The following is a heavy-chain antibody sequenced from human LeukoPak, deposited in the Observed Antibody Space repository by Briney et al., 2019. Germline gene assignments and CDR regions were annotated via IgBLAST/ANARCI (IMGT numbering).Heavy chain of an antibody. Sequence: GGSLRLSCAASGFPFSSYWMSWVRQAPGKGLEWVANIKQDGGEKFYVDSVKGRFTISRDNTKNSLYLQMNSLRAEDTAVYYCARVRVVREYYYYGMDVWGQGTTVTVSS. CDR2: IKQDGGEK. CDR1: GFPFSSYW. J-gene: IGHJ6*02. V-gene: IGHV3-7*01. CDR3: ARVRVVREYYYYGMDV. D-gene: IGHD3-10*01.